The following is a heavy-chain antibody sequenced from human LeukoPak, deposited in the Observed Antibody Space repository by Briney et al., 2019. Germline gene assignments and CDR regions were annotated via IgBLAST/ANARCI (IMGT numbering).Heavy chain of an antibody. CDR3: ARTVVATTLNTLDM. J-gene: IGHJ3*02. D-gene: IGHD2-15*01. CDR2: ISAGGGST. CDR1: GFTFSSYG. Sequence: GGSLRLSCAASGFTFSSYGMHWVRQAPGKGLEWVSTISAGGGSTYYADSVKGRFTISRDNSKNTLYLQVSSLRAEDTADYYCARTVVATTLNTLDMWGQGTMVTVSS. V-gene: IGHV3-23*01.